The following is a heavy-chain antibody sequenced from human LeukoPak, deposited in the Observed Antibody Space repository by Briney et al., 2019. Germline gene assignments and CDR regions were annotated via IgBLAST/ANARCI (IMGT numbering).Heavy chain of an antibody. Sequence: PGGSLRLSCAASGFTFDDYGMSWVRQAPGKGLEWVSGISWNSDNIGYADSVEGRFTISRDNAKNSLYLQMDSLKFEDTALYYCAKDVDSRFDPGDAFDIWGQGTMVTVSS. CDR2: ISWNSDNI. CDR1: GFTFDDYG. J-gene: IGHJ3*02. CDR3: AKDVDSRFDPGDAFDI. V-gene: IGHV3-9*01. D-gene: IGHD3-22*01.